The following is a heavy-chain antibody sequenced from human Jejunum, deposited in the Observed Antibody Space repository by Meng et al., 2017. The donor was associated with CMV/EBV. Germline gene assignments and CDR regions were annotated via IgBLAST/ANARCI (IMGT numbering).Heavy chain of an antibody. D-gene: IGHD1-26*01. CDR2: ISTSGTTV. Sequence: ATGFTFSDYSMSWIRQAPRKGLEWVSYISTSGTTVYYADSVKGRFTISRDNAKNSLYLQMDSQRSEDTAVYYCARSFLGVGDAFDIWGQGTMVTVSS. CDR3: ARSFLGVGDAFDI. V-gene: IGHV3-11*01. J-gene: IGHJ3*02. CDR1: GFTFSDYS.